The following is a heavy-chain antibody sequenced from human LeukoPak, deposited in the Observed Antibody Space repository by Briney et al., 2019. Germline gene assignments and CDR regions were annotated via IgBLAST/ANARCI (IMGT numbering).Heavy chain of an antibody. CDR3: ARGRWLQALYYSDY. D-gene: IGHD5-24*01. J-gene: IGHJ4*02. Sequence: GGSLRLFCAASGFTFSSYLMTWVRQAPGKGLESVASIKQDGSEKYYVDSVKGRFAISRDNAKNSLHLQMNSLRAEDTAVYYCARGRWLQALYYSDYWGQGTLVTVSS. V-gene: IGHV3-7*04. CDR2: IKQDGSEK. CDR1: GFTFSSYL.